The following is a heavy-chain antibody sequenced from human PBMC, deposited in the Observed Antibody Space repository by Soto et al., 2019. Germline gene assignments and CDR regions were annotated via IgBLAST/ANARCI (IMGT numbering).Heavy chain of an antibody. V-gene: IGHV4-34*01. Sequence: PSETLSLTCAVYGGSFSGYYWSWIRQPPGKGLEWIGEINHSGSTNYNPSLKSRVTISVDTSKNQFSLKLSSVTAADTAVYYCAGELVIKAMASYYYYYYGMDVWGQGTTVTVSS. J-gene: IGHJ6*02. CDR1: GGSFSGYY. CDR3: AGELVIKAMASYYYYYYGMDV. D-gene: IGHD3-9*01. CDR2: INHSGST.